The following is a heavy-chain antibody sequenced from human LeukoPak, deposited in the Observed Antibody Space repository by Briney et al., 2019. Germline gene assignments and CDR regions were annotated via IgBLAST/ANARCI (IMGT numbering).Heavy chain of an antibody. J-gene: IGHJ6*04. CDR2: IIPIFGTA. CDR3: ARGIVVPSAMRYDYYYYGMDV. Sequence: SVTVSCKASGGTFSRYAISWVRQAPGEGVEWMGGIIPIFGTANYAQKLQGRVTITADESTSTAYMELSSLRSEDTAVYYCARGIVVPSAMRYDYYYYGMDVWGKGTTVTVSS. D-gene: IGHD2-2*01. CDR1: GGTFSRYA. V-gene: IGHV1-69*13.